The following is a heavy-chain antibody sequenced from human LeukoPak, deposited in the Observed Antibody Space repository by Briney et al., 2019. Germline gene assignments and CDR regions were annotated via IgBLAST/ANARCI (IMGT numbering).Heavy chain of an antibody. CDR1: GFTFSSYW. J-gene: IGHJ3*02. D-gene: IGHD3-9*01. Sequence: PGGSLRLSCAASGFTFSSYWMSWVRQAPGKGLEWVANIKQDGSEKYYVDSVKGRFTISRDNAKNSLYLQMNSLRAEDTAVYYCARWTYFDWLTNDAFDIWGQGTMVTVSS. CDR2: IKQDGSEK. CDR3: ARWTYFDWLTNDAFDI. V-gene: IGHV3-7*01.